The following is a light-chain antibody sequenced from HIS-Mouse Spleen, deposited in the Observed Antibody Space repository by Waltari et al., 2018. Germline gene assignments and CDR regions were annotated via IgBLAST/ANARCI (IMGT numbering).Light chain of an antibody. CDR1: QDISNY. CDR2: DAS. Sequence: DIQMTQSPSSLSASVGDRVTITCQASQDISNYLNWYQQKPGKAPKHLIYDASNWETGVPSRFSGSGSGTDFTFTISSLQPEDIATYYCQQYDNLPFTFGPGTKVDIK. J-gene: IGKJ3*01. V-gene: IGKV1-33*01. CDR3: QQYDNLPFT.